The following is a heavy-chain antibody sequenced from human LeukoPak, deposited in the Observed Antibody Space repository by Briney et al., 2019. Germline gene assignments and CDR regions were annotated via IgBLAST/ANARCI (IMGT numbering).Heavy chain of an antibody. J-gene: IGHJ4*02. V-gene: IGHV4-61*09. Sequence: SETLSLTCSVSSGSISSGYYYWTWIRQPAGKGLEYIGHIYASGSTNYNPSLKSRVTISIDTSKNQFSLKLTSMTAADTAVYYCARDSGGGSGSYYRYFDYWGQGTLVTVSS. CDR2: IYASGST. D-gene: IGHD3-10*01. CDR1: SGSISSGYYY. CDR3: ARDSGGGSGSYYRYFDY.